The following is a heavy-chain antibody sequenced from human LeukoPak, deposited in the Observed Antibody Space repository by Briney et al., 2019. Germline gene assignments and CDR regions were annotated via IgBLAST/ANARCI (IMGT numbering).Heavy chain of an antibody. CDR2: IHNSGST. CDR3: ARDRYYYGSGNYRLFDY. CDR1: GGSISSYY. J-gene: IGHJ4*02. V-gene: IGHV4-4*07. D-gene: IGHD3-10*01. Sequence: SETLSLTCTFPGGSISSYYWSWIRQPAGKGLEWIGRIHNSGSTNCNPSLKSRVTMSVDTSKNQFSLKLSSVTAADTAVYYCARDRYYYGSGNYRLFDYWGQGTLVTVSS.